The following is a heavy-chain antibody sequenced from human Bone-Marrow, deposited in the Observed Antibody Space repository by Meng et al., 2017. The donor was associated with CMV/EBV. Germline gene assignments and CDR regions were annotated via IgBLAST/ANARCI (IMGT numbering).Heavy chain of an antibody. Sequence: GESLKISCAACGFTFSSYDMHWVRQATGKGLEWVSAIGTAGDTYYPGSVKGQFTISRENAKNSLYLQMNSLRAGDTAVYYCARDPGGYCSSTSCYKDDGMDVWGQGTTVTVSS. D-gene: IGHD2-2*01. CDR3: ARDPGGYCSSTSCYKDDGMDV. CDR2: IGTAGDT. J-gene: IGHJ6*02. V-gene: IGHV3-13*03. CDR1: GFTFSSYD.